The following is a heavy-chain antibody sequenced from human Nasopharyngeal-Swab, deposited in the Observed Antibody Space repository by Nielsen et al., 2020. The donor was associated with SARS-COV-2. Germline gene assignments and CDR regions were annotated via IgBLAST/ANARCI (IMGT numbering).Heavy chain of an antibody. V-gene: IGHV4-34*01. D-gene: IGHD3-10*01. J-gene: IGHJ4*02. CDR1: GGSFSGYY. CDR3: ARAKRRWFGELITCLDY. CDR2: INHSGST. Sequence: SETLFLTCAVYGGSFSGYYWSWIRQPPGKGLEWIGEINHSGSTNYNPSPKSRVTISVDTSKNQFSLKLSSVTAADTAVYYCARAKRRWFGELITCLDYWGQGTLVTVSS.